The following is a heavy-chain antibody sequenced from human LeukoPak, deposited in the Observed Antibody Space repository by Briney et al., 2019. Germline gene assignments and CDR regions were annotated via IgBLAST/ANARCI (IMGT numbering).Heavy chain of an antibody. Sequence: PSETLSLTCAVYGGSFSGYYWSWIRQPPGKGLEWIGEINHSGSTNYNPSLKSRVTISVDTSKNQFSLKLSSVTAADTAVYYCARQIEYSSPNWFDPWGQGTLVTVSS. V-gene: IGHV4-34*01. CDR1: GGSFSGYY. J-gene: IGHJ5*02. CDR2: INHSGST. D-gene: IGHD5-18*01. CDR3: ARQIEYSSPNWFDP.